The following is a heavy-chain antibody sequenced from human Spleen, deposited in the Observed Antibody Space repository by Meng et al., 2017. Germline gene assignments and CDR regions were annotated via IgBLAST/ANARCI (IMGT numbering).Heavy chain of an antibody. D-gene: IGHD3-22*01. Sequence: GGSLRLSCAASGFTLSSYGMHWVRQAPGRGLVWVSRINSDGSDTSYADSVKGRFTISRDNARNTLYLQMNSLRVEDTAVYYCAKVGYYDSSNYYAYFQHWGQGTLVTVSS. J-gene: IGHJ1*01. CDR2: INSDGSDT. V-gene: IGHV3-74*01. CDR3: AKVGYYDSSNYYAYFQH. CDR1: GFTLSSYG.